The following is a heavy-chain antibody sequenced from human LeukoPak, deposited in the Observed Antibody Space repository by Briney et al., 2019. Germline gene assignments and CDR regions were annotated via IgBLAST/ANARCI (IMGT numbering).Heavy chain of an antibody. D-gene: IGHD1-1*01. CDR3: ARHTSIGHFDY. J-gene: IGHJ4*02. Sequence: PSETLSXTCXVSNGSISSYYWXXXRXPPGKGXEWIXXIXYSXXXNXXXXLDXRVXXXXXXSKNQFSLKLNSLTAADTAVYFCARHTSIGHFDYWGQGTLVTVSS. CDR2: IXYSXXX. V-gene: IGHV4-59*08. CDR1: NGSISSYY.